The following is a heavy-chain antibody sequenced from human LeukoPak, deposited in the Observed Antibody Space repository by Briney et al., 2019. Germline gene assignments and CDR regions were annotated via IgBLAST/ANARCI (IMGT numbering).Heavy chain of an antibody. V-gene: IGHV1-2*02. CDR1: GYSFTGYY. CDR3: ARSGMVTDFDY. J-gene: IGHJ4*02. CDR2: INPKSGGT. D-gene: IGHD5-18*01. Sequence: ASLKVSCKASGYSFTGYYMHWVRQAPGQGLEWMGWINPKSGGTNCAQKFQGRVTMTRDTSISTAYMELSRLRSDDTAVYYCARSGMVTDFDYWGQGTLVTVSS.